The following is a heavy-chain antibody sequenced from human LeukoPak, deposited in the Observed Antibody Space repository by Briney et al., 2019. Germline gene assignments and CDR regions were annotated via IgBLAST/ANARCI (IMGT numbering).Heavy chain of an antibody. CDR3: ARGVVNNTNWYCKL. J-gene: IGHJ2*01. D-gene: IGHD4-23*01. CDR2: VYPGYSDT. Sequence: GKPLNISCKCSGYIFTSCWIGWARERPGKGLELMGIVYPGYSDTSYSPSSQNQGTISADKSSSTAFLQWRSLMASATAADYCARGVVNNTNWYCKLWGSGTLVTASS. V-gene: IGHV5-51*01. CDR1: GYIFTSCW.